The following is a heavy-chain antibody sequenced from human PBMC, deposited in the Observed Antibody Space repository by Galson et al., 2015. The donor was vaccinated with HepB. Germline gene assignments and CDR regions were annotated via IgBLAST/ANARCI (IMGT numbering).Heavy chain of an antibody. CDR1: GYTFTSYG. D-gene: IGHD2-2*01. V-gene: IGHV1-18*01. J-gene: IGHJ4*02. Sequence: SVKVSCKASGYTFTSYGISWVRQAPGQGLEWMGWISAYNGNTNYAQKLQGRVTMATDTSTSTAYMELRSLRSDDTAVYYCARGLYQLLVAPYDYWGQGTLVTVSP. CDR3: ARGLYQLLVAPYDY. CDR2: ISAYNGNT.